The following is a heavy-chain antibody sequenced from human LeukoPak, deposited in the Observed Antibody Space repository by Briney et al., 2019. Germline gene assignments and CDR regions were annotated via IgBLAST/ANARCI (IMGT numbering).Heavy chain of an antibody. V-gene: IGHV4-34*01. CDR3: ARGRGIAAAANYFDY. Sequence: SETLSLTCAVYGGSFSGYYWSWIRQPPGKGLEWIGEINHSGSTNYNPSLKSRVTISVDTSKNQFSLKLSSVTAADTAVYYCARGRGIAAAANYFDYWGQGTLVTVSS. CDR2: INHSGST. J-gene: IGHJ4*02. D-gene: IGHD6-13*01. CDR1: GGSFSGYY.